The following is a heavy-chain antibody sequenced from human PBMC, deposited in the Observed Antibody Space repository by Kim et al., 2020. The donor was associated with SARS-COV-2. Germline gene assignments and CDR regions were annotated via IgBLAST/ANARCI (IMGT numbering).Heavy chain of an antibody. D-gene: IGHD3-10*01. J-gene: IGHJ4*02. CDR2: ISYDGSNK. CDR1: GFTFSSYG. V-gene: IGHV3-30*18. Sequence: GGSLRLSCAASGFTFSSYGMHWVRQAPGKGLEWVAGISYDGSNKYYADSVKGRFTISRDNAKNTLYLQMNSLRAEDTAVYCCANPTMVRGVIITELGYWGQGTLVTVSS. CDR3: ANPTMVRGVIITELGY.